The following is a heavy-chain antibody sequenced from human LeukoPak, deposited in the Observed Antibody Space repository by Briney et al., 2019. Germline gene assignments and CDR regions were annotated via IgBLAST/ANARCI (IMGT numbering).Heavy chain of an antibody. V-gene: IGHV1-46*01. D-gene: IGHD2-2*01. CDR3: TRESDSTFYFDF. Sequence: ASVKVSCKASGYTFTDYYMHWVRQAPGQGLEWMGMIKSNVGTTHYAQKFQGRLTVTSDTSTSTVYMELSSLTSEDTAVYYCTRESDSTFYFDFWGQGTLVTVSS. CDR1: GYTFTDYY. J-gene: IGHJ4*02. CDR2: IKSNVGTT.